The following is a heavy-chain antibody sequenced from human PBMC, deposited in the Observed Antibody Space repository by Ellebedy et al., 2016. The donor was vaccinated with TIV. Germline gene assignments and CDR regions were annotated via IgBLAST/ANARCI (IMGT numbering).Heavy chain of an antibody. V-gene: IGHV1-3*01. J-gene: IGHJ3*01. Sequence: AASVKVSCKASGYTFTNYAMHWVRQAPGQRLEWMGWINAGNGNTKYSQKFQGRVTMTEDTSTDTAYMELSSLRSEDTAVYYCATDLRYCTNGVCFKRFDAFDVWGQGTMVTVSS. CDR2: INAGNGNT. D-gene: IGHD2-8*01. CDR1: GYTFTNYA. CDR3: ATDLRYCTNGVCFKRFDAFDV.